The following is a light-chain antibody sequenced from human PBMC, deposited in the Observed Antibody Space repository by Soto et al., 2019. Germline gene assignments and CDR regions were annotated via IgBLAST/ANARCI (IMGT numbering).Light chain of an antibody. V-gene: IGKV4-1*01. J-gene: IGKJ3*01. Sequence: DIVMTQSPDSLAVSLGERATINCKSSQSVLYSSNNKNYLAWYQQKPGQPPKLLIYWASTRESGVPDRFSGSGSGTDFTLTISSLQAADVALYYCQQYYSIPFTFGPGTKVDIK. CDR1: QSVLYSSNNKNY. CDR3: QQYYSIPFT. CDR2: WAS.